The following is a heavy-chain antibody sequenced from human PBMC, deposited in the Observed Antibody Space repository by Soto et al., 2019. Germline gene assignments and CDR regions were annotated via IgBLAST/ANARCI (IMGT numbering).Heavy chain of an antibody. V-gene: IGHV4-59*01. D-gene: IGHD6-19*01. CDR2: VYYTGST. J-gene: IGHJ4*02. CDR3: ARSVAVPGAHIDY. CDR1: GGSISGSY. Sequence: PSETLSLTCSVSGGSISGSYWRLIRQSPGKGLEWLCYVYYTGSTNYSPSLRSRVSISVDTSKNEFSLRLSSVTAADTAVYFCARSVAVPGAHIDYWGQGTQVNVSS.